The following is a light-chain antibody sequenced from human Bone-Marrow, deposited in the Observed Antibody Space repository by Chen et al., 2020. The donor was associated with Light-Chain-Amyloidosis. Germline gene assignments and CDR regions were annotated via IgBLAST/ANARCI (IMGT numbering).Light chain of an antibody. V-gene: IGLV3-21*02. CDR2: DDS. J-gene: IGLJ2*01. CDR1: NIETKS. CDR3: QEWSNSRDLV. Sequence: SYVLTQPPSVSVAPGQTARITCGRNNIETKSVEGYQQEPGQGPVLVVDDDSARPSGIPERFSGSDSGNTATLTIHXVEAGDEADXYCQEWSNSRDLVFGGGTKLTVL.